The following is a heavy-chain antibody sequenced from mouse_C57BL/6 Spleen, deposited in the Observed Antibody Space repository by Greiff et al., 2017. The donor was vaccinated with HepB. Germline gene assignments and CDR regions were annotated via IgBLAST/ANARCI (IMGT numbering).Heavy chain of an antibody. J-gene: IGHJ4*01. V-gene: IGHV1-80*01. D-gene: IGHD1-1*01. CDR3: ASWGTVVATRAMDY. CDR1: GYAFSSYW. Sequence: QVQLQQSGAELVKPGASVKISCKASGYAFSSYWMNWVKQRPGKGLEWIGQIYPGDGDTKYNGKFKGKATLTADKSSSTAYMQLSSLTSEDSAVYFCASWGTVVATRAMDYWGQGTSVTVSS. CDR2: IYPGDGDT.